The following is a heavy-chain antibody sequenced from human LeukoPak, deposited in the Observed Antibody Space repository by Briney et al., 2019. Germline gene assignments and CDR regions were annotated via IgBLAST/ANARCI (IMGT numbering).Heavy chain of an antibody. D-gene: IGHD6-13*01. V-gene: IGHV1-46*03. J-gene: IGHJ4*02. Sequence: ASVKVSCKASGYTFTSYYMHWVRQAPGQGLEWMGIINPSGSSTSYAQKLQGRVTMTRDTSTSTVYMELSSLRSEDTAVYYCARLAAAGPYFGYWGQGTLVTVSS. CDR1: GYTFTSYY. CDR3: ARLAAAGPYFGY. CDR2: INPSGSST.